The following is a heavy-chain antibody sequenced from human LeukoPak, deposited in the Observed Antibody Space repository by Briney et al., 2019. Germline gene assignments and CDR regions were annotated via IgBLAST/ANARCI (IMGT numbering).Heavy chain of an antibody. D-gene: IGHD3-3*01. CDR3: ARNWVYYDFWSAPDDAFDI. CDR1: GFTFSSYS. V-gene: IGHV3-21*01. Sequence: GGSLRLSCAASGFTFSSYSVNWVRQAPGKGLEWVSSISSSSSYIYYADSVKGRFTISRDNAKNSLYLQMNSLRAEDTAVYYCARNWVYYDFWSAPDDAFDIWGQGTMVTVSS. J-gene: IGHJ3*02. CDR2: ISSSSSYI.